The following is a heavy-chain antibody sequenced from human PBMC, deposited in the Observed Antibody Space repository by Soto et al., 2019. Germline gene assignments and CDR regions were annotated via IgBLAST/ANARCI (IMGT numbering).Heavy chain of an antibody. J-gene: IGHJ5*02. CDR1: EGTCIGYA. V-gene: IGHV3-20*04. CDR3: ARGRFCSSSSSCFAP. Sequence: VWWRAAEGTCIGYARSCVLKTKRKGLEWVSGILWNGGTTGYADSLKGRFTISRDNAKNSLYLQMNSLRAEDTALYYCARGRFCSSSSSCFAPWGKGTLVTVSS. CDR2: ILWNGGTT. D-gene: IGHD2-2*01.